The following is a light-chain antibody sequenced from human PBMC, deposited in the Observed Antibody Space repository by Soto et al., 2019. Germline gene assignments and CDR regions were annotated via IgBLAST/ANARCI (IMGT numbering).Light chain of an antibody. CDR2: AAS. CDR1: QSVTDNY. CDR3: QQYGDSRV. J-gene: IGKJ3*01. Sequence: DSVLTQSPGTLSSSPGERATLFCRASQSVTDNYLAWYQHKPGQPPRLLIYAASSRATGIPDRFSGSGSGTDFTLTISRLEPEDFAVYYCQQYGDSRVFGPGTKLDI. V-gene: IGKV3-20*01.